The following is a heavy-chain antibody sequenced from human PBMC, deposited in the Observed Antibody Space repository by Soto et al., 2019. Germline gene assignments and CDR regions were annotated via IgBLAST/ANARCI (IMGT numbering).Heavy chain of an antibody. D-gene: IGHD2-8*01. V-gene: IGHV3-15*01. CDR1: GFTFSNAW. CDR2: IKSKTDGGTT. CDR3: TTDHRDIVLMVYAPGRAFDI. Sequence: KPGGSLRLSCAASGFTFSNAWMSWVRQAPGKGLEWVGRIKSKTDGGTTDYAAPVKGRFTISRDDSKNTLYLQMNSLKTEDTAVYYCTTDHRDIVLMVYAPGRAFDIWGQGTMVTVSS. J-gene: IGHJ3*02.